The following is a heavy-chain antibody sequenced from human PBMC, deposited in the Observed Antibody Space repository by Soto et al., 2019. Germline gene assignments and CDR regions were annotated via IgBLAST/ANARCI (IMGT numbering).Heavy chain of an antibody. V-gene: IGHV3-23*01. D-gene: IGHD1-26*01. CDR2: ISGSGGST. CDR3: ASKGYSGSSYFDY. Sequence: GGSLRLSCSASGFTFSSYAMSWLRQAPGKGLEWVSAISGSGGSTYYADSVKGRFTISRDNSKNTLYLQMNSLRAEDTAVYYCASKGYSGSSYFDYWGQGTLVTVSS. CDR1: GFTFSSYA. J-gene: IGHJ4*02.